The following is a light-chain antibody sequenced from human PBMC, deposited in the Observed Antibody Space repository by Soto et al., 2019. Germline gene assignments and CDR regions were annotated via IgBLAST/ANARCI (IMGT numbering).Light chain of an antibody. CDR2: AAS. J-gene: IGKJ5*01. CDR1: QTDRTY. V-gene: IGKV1-39*01. Sequence: DIQMTQSPSSLSASVGDRVTITCRASQTDRTYLNWYQQKPGKAPTLLVYAASTLESAVPPRFSGAGSETDFSLTISGLQPEDFATYYCQRTFSTPITFGQGTRLE. CDR3: QRTFSTPIT.